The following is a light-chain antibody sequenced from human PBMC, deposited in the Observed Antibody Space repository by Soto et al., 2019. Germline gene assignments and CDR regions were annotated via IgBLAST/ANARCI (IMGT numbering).Light chain of an antibody. Sequence: QSALTQPPSASGTPGQRVTISCSGSSSNIGSNYVYWYQQLPGTAPKLLIYRNNQRPSGVPDRFSGSKSGTSASLAISGLRSEDEADYYCAAWDDSLSVYVFGTGTKLTVL. J-gene: IGLJ1*01. V-gene: IGLV1-47*01. CDR2: RNN. CDR1: SSNIGSNY. CDR3: AAWDDSLSVYV.